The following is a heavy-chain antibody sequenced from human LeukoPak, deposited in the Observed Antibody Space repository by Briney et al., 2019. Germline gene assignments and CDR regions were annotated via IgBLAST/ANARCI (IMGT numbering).Heavy chain of an antibody. CDR3: ARDHYWSIDY. J-gene: IGHJ4*02. D-gene: IGHD3-3*01. V-gene: IGHV3-23*01. CDR1: GFTFSSYA. CDR2: ISGSGGST. Sequence: GGSLRLSCAASGFTFSSYAMSWVRQAPGKGLEWVSAISGSGGSTYYADSVKGRFTISRDNSKNTLYLQMNSLRAEDTGVYYCARDHYWSIDYWGRGTLVTVSS.